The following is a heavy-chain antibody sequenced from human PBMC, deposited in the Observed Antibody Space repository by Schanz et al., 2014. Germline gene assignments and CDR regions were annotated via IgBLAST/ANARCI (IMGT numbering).Heavy chain of an antibody. CDR1: GFNFNTYA. Sequence: EVRLVESGGGLVQPGGSLRLACAASGFNFNTYAMSWVRQAPGKGLEWVSGLTEGGGGTYYTDAVKGRFTISRDSSKNTLYLQMNSLRADDTAVYYCAKSKSQLPLFDYWGQGTLVAVSS. J-gene: IGHJ4*02. CDR3: AKSKSQLPLFDY. V-gene: IGHV3-23*04. D-gene: IGHD2-21*01. CDR2: LTEGGGGT.